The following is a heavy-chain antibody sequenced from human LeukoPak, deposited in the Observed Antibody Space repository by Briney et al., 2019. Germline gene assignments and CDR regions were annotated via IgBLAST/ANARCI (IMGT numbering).Heavy chain of an antibody. CDR2: ISSTGGDK. CDR3: ARGTTFYYDSHGYSHPRTFDY. V-gene: IGHV3-48*03. Sequence: GGSLRLSCAASGFTFSSYDVNWVRRPPGKGLEWVSYISSTGGDKYYADSVKGRFTVSRDNAKNSLYLQMNSLRDEDTAVYYCARGTTFYYDSHGYSHPRTFDYWGQGTLVTVSS. J-gene: IGHJ4*02. D-gene: IGHD3-22*01. CDR1: GFTFSSYD.